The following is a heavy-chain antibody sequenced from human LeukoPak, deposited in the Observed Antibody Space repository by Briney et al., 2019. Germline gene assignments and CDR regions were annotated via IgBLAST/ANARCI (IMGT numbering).Heavy chain of an antibody. CDR3: ARGLVSSGWYSGDY. CDR1: GGSFSGYY. CDR2: INHSGST. Sequence: PSETLSLTCAVYGGSFSGYYWSWIRQPPGKGLEWIGEINHSGSTNYNPSLKSRVTISVDTSKNQFSLKLSSVTAADTAVYYCARGLVSSGWYSGDYWGQGTLVTVSS. D-gene: IGHD6-19*01. J-gene: IGHJ4*02. V-gene: IGHV4-34*01.